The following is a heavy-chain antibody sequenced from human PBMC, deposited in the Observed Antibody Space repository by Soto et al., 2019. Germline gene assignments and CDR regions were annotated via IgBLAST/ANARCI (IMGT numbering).Heavy chain of an antibody. CDR2: ISGSGST. CDR3: VKALSVSAPYDGMDV. J-gene: IGHJ6*02. Sequence: GGSLRLSCAASGFTFSSYAMGWVRQAPGKGLEWVSTISGSGSTYYADSVKGRFTISRDNSKNTLYLQMNSLRAEDTAVYYCVKALSVSAPYDGMDVWGQGTTVTVSS. V-gene: IGHV3-23*01. CDR1: GFTFSSYA.